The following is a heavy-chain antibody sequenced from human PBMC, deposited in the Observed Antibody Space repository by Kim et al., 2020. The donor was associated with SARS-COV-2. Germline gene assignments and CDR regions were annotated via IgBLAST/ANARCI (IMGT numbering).Heavy chain of an antibody. V-gene: IGHV3-23*01. CDR3: AKTTFGEEEYFDY. D-gene: IGHD3-10*02. J-gene: IGHJ4*02. Sequence: YAESGKGRFTKSRDNSKYTLNLQMNSLRAEDTAIYFCAKTTFGEEEYFDYWGQGTLVAVSS.